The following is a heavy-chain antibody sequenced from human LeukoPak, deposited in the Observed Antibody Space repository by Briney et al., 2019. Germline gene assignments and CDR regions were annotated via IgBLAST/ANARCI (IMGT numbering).Heavy chain of an antibody. CDR1: GFTFSSSA. J-gene: IGHJ4*02. V-gene: IGHV3-73*01. D-gene: IGHD1-1*01. CDR3: TRDGTASGDWNHYFDY. CDR2: IRSKANSYAT. Sequence: GGSLRLSCAASGFTFSSSAMHWVRQASGKGLEWVGRIRSKANSYATTYAASVQGRFTISRDDSENTAYLQMSSLKTEDTAVYYCTRDGTASGDWNHYFDYWGQGTLVTVSS.